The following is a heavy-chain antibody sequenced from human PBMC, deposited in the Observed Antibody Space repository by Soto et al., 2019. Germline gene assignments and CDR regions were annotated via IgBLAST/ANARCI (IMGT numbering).Heavy chain of an antibody. J-gene: IGHJ6*02. CDR1: GGTFSSYA. D-gene: IGHD3-22*01. V-gene: IGHV1-69*13. CDR3: ARLDSSGYGSYYGMDV. Sequence: SVKVSCKASGGTFSSYAISWVRQAPGQGLEWMGGIIPIFGTANYAQKFQGRVTITADESTSTAYMELSSLRSEDTAVYYCARLDSSGYGSYYGMDVWGQGTTVTV. CDR2: IIPIFGTA.